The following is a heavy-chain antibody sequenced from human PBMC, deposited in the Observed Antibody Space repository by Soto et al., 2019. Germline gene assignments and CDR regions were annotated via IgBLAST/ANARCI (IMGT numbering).Heavy chain of an antibody. CDR3: ARELVTAPYYFDY. V-gene: IGHV4-30-4*01. CDR1: GGSISSGDYY. CDR2: IYYSGST. D-gene: IGHD2-21*02. Sequence: PSETLSLTCTVSGGSISSGDYYWSWIRQPPGKGLEWIGYIYYSGSTYYNPSLKSRVTISVDTSKNQFSLKLSSVTAADTAVYYCARELVTAPYYFDYWGQGTLVTVSS. J-gene: IGHJ4*02.